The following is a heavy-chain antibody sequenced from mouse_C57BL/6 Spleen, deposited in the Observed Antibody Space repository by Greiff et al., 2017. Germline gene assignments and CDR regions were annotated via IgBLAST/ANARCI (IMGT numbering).Heavy chain of an antibody. J-gene: IGHJ3*01. CDR2: IYPGDGDT. V-gene: IGHV1-82*01. CDR3: ARTDYDYDEAWFAY. CDR1: GYAFSSSW. D-gene: IGHD2-4*01. Sequence: QVQLQQSGPELVKPGASVKISCKASGYAFSSSWMNWVKQRPGKGLEWIGRIYPGDGDTNYNGKFKGKATLTADKSSSTAYMQLSSLTSEDSAVYFCARTDYDYDEAWFAYWGKGTLVTVSA.